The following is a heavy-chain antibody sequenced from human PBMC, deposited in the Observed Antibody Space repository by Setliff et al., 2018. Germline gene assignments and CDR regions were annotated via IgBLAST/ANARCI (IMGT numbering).Heavy chain of an antibody. CDR1: GYSISSGHY. CDR3: AGGRRYDYGWDFDY. CDR2: ISHSGST. V-gene: IGHV4-38-2*02. D-gene: IGHD4-17*01. Sequence: PSETLSLTCTVPGYSISSGHYWGWIRQPPGKGLEWIGSISHSGSTYYNPSLRSRVTISLDTSKNQFSPKLTSVTAADTAVYYCAGGRRYDYGWDFDYWGQGTLVTVSS. J-gene: IGHJ4*02.